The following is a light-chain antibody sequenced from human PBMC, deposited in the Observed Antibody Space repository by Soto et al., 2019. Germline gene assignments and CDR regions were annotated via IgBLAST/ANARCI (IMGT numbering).Light chain of an antibody. V-gene: IGLV2-8*01. J-gene: IGLJ1*01. Sequence: QSALTQPPSASGSPGQSVTISCTGTSSDVGGSKYVSWYQQHPGKAPKLIIYEVSERPSGVPDRFSGSKSGNTASLTVSGLQAEDEAHYYCHSYAGTSNVFGTGTKLTVL. CDR1: SSDVGGSKY. CDR2: EVS. CDR3: HSYAGTSNV.